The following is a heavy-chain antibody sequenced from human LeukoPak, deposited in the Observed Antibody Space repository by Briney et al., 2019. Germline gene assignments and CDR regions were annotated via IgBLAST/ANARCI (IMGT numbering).Heavy chain of an antibody. V-gene: IGHV3-23*01. CDR1: GFTFSSYA. CDR2: ISGSGGSS. Sequence: GGSLRLSCVASGFTFSSYALTWVRQAPGKGLEWVSVISGSGGSSYYADSVEGRFTISRDNSRNTMSMEMNSLRVDDTAVYFCAKDYIYGDGYWDFDYWGQGILVTVSS. J-gene: IGHJ4*02. D-gene: IGHD2-21*01. CDR3: AKDYIYGDGYWDFDY.